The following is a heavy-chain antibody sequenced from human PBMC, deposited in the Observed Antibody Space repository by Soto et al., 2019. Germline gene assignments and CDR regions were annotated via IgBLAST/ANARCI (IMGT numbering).Heavy chain of an antibody. D-gene: IGHD5-12*01. Sequence: PGGSLRLSCAASGFTFSGSSMHWVRQSSEKGLVWLGRIRSKANSYATAYAASVKGRFTISRDDSKNTAYLQMNSLKTEDTAVYYGTASGYDTFVDYWGRGSLVTVSS. CDR2: IRSKANSYAT. V-gene: IGHV3-73*01. CDR1: GFTFSGSS. CDR3: TASGYDTFVDY. J-gene: IGHJ4*02.